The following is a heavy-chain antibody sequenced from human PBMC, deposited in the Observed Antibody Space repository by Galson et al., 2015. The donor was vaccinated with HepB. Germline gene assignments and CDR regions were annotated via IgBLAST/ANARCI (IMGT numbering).Heavy chain of an antibody. D-gene: IGHD2-15*01. V-gene: IGHV1-69*13. J-gene: IGHJ4*02. CDR2: IIPIIGTA. CDR3: ARDTGYCSGGSCYLVYFDY. Sequence: SVKVSCKASGGTFSSYAISWVRQAPGQGLEWMGGIIPIIGTANYAQKFQGRVTITADESTSTAYMELSSLRSEDTAVCYCARDTGYCSGGSCYLVYFDYWGQGTLVTVSS. CDR1: GGTFSSYA.